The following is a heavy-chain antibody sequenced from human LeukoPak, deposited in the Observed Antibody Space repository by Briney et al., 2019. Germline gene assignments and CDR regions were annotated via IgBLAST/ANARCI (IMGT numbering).Heavy chain of an antibody. J-gene: IGHJ4*02. V-gene: IGHV3-33*01. Sequence: PGGSLRLSCAASGFTFSSYGMHWVRQAPGKGLEWVAVIWYDGSNKYYADSVKGRFTISRDNSKNTLYLQMNSLRAEDTAVYYCARSGCSYGYNPSDYWGQGTLVTVSS. CDR1: GFTFSSYG. CDR2: IWYDGSNK. CDR3: ARSGCSYGYNPSDY. D-gene: IGHD5-18*01.